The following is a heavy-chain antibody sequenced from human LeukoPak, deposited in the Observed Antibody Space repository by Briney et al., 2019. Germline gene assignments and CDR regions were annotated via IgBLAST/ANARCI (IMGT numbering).Heavy chain of an antibody. D-gene: IGHD1-26*01. CDR1: GFTFSSYG. CDR3: ARAYRDYYYYMDA. Sequence: PGGSLRLSCAASGFTFSSYGMHWVRQAPGKGLEWVAFIRYDGSNTYYADSVKGRFTISRDNSKNTLYLQMNSLRAEDSAVFYCARAYRDYYYYMDAWGKGTTVTVSS. CDR2: IRYDGSNT. V-gene: IGHV3-30*02. J-gene: IGHJ6*03.